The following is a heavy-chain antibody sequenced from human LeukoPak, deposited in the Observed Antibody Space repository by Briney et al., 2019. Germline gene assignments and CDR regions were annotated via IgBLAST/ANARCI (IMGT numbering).Heavy chain of an antibody. V-gene: IGHV4-59*01. D-gene: IGHD4-23*01. CDR3: ARAVVTPEGLYYYGMDV. Sequence: SETPSLTCTVSGGSISSYYWSWIRQPPGKGLEWIGYIYYSGSTNYNPSLKSRVTISVDTSKNQFSLKLSSVTAADTAVYYCARAVVTPEGLYYYGMDVWGQGTTVTVSS. CDR1: GGSISSYY. CDR2: IYYSGST. J-gene: IGHJ6*02.